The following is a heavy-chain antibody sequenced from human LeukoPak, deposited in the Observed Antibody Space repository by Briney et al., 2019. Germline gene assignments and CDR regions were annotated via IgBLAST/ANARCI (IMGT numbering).Heavy chain of an antibody. V-gene: IGHV3-21*01. Sequence: GGSLRLSCAASGFTFSSYSINWVRQAPGKGLEWVSSISSSSSYIYYADSVKGRFTISRDNAKNSLYLQMNSLRAEDTAVYYCATLQNRYCSGGSCYSSAFDIWGQGTMVTVSS. CDR3: ATLQNRYCSGGSCYSSAFDI. CDR2: ISSSSSYI. J-gene: IGHJ3*02. CDR1: GFTFSSYS. D-gene: IGHD2-15*01.